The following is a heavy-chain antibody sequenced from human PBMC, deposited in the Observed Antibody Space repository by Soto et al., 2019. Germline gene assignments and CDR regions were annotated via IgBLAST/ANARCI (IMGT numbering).Heavy chain of an antibody. Sequence: SETLSLTCALYGGSFDGYYWSWIRQSPGKGLEWIGEIHYSGSTKYNPSLKSRVSLSVDTSTKQFSLKMTSMTAADRGVYYCAREVDSWSGYLFWGQGTPVTVSS. CDR3: AREVDSWSGYLF. J-gene: IGHJ4*02. V-gene: IGHV4-34*01. CDR2: IHYSGST. D-gene: IGHD3-3*01. CDR1: GGSFDGYY.